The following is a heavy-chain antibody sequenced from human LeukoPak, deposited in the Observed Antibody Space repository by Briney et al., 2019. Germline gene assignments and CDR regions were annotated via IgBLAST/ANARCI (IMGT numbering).Heavy chain of an antibody. J-gene: IGHJ4*02. Sequence: ASVKVSCKASGYTFTSYGISWVRQAPGQGLEWMGWISVYNGNTNYAQKLQGRVTMTTDTSTSTAYMELRGLRSDDTAVYYCARDYYDSSGYNSGFDYWGQGTLVTVSS. V-gene: IGHV1-18*01. CDR1: GYTFTSYG. CDR2: ISVYNGNT. D-gene: IGHD3-22*01. CDR3: ARDYYDSSGYNSGFDY.